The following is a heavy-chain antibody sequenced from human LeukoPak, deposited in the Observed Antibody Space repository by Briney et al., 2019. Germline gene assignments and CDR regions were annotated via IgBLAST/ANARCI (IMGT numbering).Heavy chain of an antibody. D-gene: IGHD3-16*01. V-gene: IGHV3-7*03. CDR2: IKQHGNEK. Sequence: GGSLRLSCAASGFTFSSYWVTWVRQAPGKGLEWVANIKQHGNEKYYVDSVKGRFTISRDNAKNSLYLQMSNLRAEDTAVYFCARGGGLDVWGQGATVTVSS. J-gene: IGHJ6*02. CDR3: ARGGGLDV. CDR1: GFTFSSYW.